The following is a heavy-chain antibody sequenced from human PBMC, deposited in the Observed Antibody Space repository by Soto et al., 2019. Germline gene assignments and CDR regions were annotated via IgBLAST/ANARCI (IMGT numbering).Heavy chain of an antibody. V-gene: IGHV4-30-4*01. CDR3: ASNSYGYNNWFDP. CDR2: IYYSGST. CDR1: GGSISSGDYY. J-gene: IGHJ5*02. Sequence: SETLSLTCTVSGGSISSGDYYWSWIRQPPGKGLEWIGYIYYSGSTYYNPSLKSRVTISVDTSKNQFSLKLSSVTAADTAVYYCASNSYGYNNWFDPWGQGTLVTVSS. D-gene: IGHD5-18*01.